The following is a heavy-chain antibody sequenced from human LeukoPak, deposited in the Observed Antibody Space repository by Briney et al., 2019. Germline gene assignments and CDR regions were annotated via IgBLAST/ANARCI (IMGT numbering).Heavy chain of an antibody. Sequence: ASVKVSCKASGYTFTGYYMHWVRQAPGQGLEWMGWINPNSGGTNYAQKFQGRVTMTRDTSISTAYMELRSLRSDDTAVYYCARVGNYYDSSGLAFDIWGQGTMVTVSS. J-gene: IGHJ3*02. CDR1: GYTFTGYY. D-gene: IGHD3-22*01. CDR3: ARVGNYYDSSGLAFDI. CDR2: INPNSGGT. V-gene: IGHV1-2*02.